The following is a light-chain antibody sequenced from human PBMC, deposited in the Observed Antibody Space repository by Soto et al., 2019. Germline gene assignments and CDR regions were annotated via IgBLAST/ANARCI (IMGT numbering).Light chain of an antibody. CDR3: QHFGSATGT. CDR2: HAS. CDR1: QSVNSDY. Sequence: EIVLTQSPGTLSLSPGERATLSCRASQSVNSDYLAWYQLKPGQAPRLLIYHASNRATGSPDRFTGSGSGPDFTLTINRLEPEDFAVYYCQHFGSATGTFGEGTKVQV. J-gene: IGKJ1*01. V-gene: IGKV3-20*01.